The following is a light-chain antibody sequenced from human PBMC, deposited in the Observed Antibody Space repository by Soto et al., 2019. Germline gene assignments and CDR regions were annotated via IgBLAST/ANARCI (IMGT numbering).Light chain of an antibody. Sequence: DIQMTQSPSTLSASVGDRVTITCLASQSISSWLAWYQQKPGKAPKLLIYDASSLESGVPSRFSGSGSGTEFTLTISSLQPDDFATCYCQQYNSYSRTFGQGTKV. CDR2: DAS. V-gene: IGKV1-5*01. CDR1: QSISSW. J-gene: IGKJ1*01. CDR3: QQYNSYSRT.